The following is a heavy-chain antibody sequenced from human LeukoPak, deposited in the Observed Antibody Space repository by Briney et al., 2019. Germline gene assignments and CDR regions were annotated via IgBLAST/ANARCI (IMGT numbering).Heavy chain of an antibody. CDR3: ARVAYDILTGQNGYYFDD. D-gene: IGHD3-9*01. CDR2: ISGSSSPI. Sequence: TGGSLRLSCAASGXTFSSYSMIWVRQAPGKGLEWVSYISGSSSPIYYADSVKGRFTTSRDNANKSLYLQMDSLRDEDTAFYYCARVAYDILTGQNGYYFDDWGQGTLVTVSS. V-gene: IGHV3-48*02. CDR1: GXTFSSYS. J-gene: IGHJ4*02.